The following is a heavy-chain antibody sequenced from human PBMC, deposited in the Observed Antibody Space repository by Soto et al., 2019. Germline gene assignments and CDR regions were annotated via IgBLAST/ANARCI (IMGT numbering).Heavy chain of an antibody. CDR3: ARHPVYATGWQIDY. CDR1: GGSISSRRYH. CDR2: IYHSGST. Sequence: QLQLQESGPGLVKPSETLSLTCTVSGGSISSRRYHWGWLRPPPGPGLEWIGRIYHSGSTYYNASLNRRLSISIDTSKNQFSLKLSSVTAADTAVYYCARHPVYATGWQIDYWGQGALVTVSS. V-gene: IGHV4-39*01. J-gene: IGHJ4*02. D-gene: IGHD2-2*01.